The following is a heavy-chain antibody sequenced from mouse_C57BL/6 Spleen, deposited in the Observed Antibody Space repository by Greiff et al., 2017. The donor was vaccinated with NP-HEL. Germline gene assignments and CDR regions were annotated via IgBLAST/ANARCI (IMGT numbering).Heavy chain of an antibody. CDR2: IRNKANGYTT. Sequence: EVQLVESGGGLVQPGGSLSLSCAASGFTFTDYYMSWVRQPPGKALEWLGFIRNKANGYTTEYSASVKGRFTISRDTSQSILYLQMNALRAEDSATYYCARSPYGSSYGYFDVWGTGTTVTVSS. D-gene: IGHD1-1*01. CDR3: ARSPYGSSYGYFDV. CDR1: GFTFTDYY. J-gene: IGHJ1*03. V-gene: IGHV7-3*01.